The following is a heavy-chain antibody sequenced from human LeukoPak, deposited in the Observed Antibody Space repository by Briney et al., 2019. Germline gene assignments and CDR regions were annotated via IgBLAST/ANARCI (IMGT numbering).Heavy chain of an antibody. CDR1: GFTFSRYA. CDR3: ASPRFRGIAAPLGY. J-gene: IGHJ4*02. CDR2: ISDSGGIT. Sequence: GGSLRLSCAASGFTFSRYAMSWVRQAPGKGLEWVSSISDSGGITNHADSVKGRFAISRDNSKNTLYLQMNSLRAEDTAVYHCASPRFRGIAAPLGYWGQGTLVTVSS. V-gene: IGHV3-23*01. D-gene: IGHD3-10*01.